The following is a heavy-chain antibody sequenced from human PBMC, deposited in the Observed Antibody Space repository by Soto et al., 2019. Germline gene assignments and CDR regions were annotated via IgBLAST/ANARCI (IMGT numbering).Heavy chain of an antibody. J-gene: IGHJ4*02. CDR2: INHSGST. CDR3: ARGPARSWRRTDY. D-gene: IGHD1-26*01. Sequence: QVQLQQWGAGLLKPSETLSLTCAVYGGSFSGYYWSWIRQPPGKGLEWIGEINHSGSTNYNPSLKSRVTISVDTSKNQFSLKLSSGTAADTAVYDCARGPARSWRRTDYWGQGTLVNVSS. CDR1: GGSFSGYY. V-gene: IGHV4-34*01.